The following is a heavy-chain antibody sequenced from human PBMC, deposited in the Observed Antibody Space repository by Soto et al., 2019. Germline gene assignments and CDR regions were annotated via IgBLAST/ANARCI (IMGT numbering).Heavy chain of an antibody. D-gene: IGHD2-21*01. CDR1: GFTFSSYS. CDR3: AKVRATCGGDCHGNLQH. CDR2: ISSSSSYI. Sequence: GGSLRLSCAASGFTFSSYSMNWVRQAPGKGLEWVSSISSSSSYIYYADSVKGRFTISRDNAKNSLYLQMNTLRAEDTAIYYCAKVRATCGGDCHGNLQHWGQGTLVTVSS. J-gene: IGHJ1*01. V-gene: IGHV3-21*04.